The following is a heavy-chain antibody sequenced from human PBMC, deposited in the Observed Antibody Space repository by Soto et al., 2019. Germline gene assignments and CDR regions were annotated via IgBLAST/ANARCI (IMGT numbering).Heavy chain of an antibody. D-gene: IGHD1-7*01. CDR1: GFTFSSYA. J-gene: IGHJ4*02. Sequence: EVQLLESGGGLVQPGGSLRLSCAASGFTFSSYAMSWVRQAPGKGLEWVSVSSGSGGRTYYADSVKGRFTISRDNSKNTLYLQMTSLRAEDTAVYYCAKHNPRTTGTTAFDYWGQGTLVTVSS. CDR2: SSGSGGRT. CDR3: AKHNPRTTGTTAFDY. V-gene: IGHV3-23*01.